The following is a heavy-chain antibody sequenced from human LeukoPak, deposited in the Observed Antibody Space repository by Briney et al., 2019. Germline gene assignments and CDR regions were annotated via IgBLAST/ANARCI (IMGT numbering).Heavy chain of an antibody. D-gene: IGHD3-22*01. J-gene: IGHJ1*01. CDR3: ARSSGYYFEYFHH. Sequence: SETLSLTCTVSGGSISSYYWSWIRQPPGKGLEWIGYIYYSGSTNYNPSLKSRVTISVDTSKNQFSLKLSSVTAADTALYYCARSSGYYFEYFHHWGQGTLVTVSS. CDR1: GGSISSYY. V-gene: IGHV4-59*08. CDR2: IYYSGST.